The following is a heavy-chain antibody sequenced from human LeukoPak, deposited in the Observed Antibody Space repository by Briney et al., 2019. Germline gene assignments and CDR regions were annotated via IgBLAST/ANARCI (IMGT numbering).Heavy chain of an antibody. CDR2: IGGSGSTI. CDR3: ARATPAGVLDY. J-gene: IGHJ4*02. V-gene: IGHV3-48*03. Sequence: GGSLRLSCVASGFTFSSYEMNWVRQAPGKGLEWVSYIGGSGSTIYYADSVKGRFTISRDNAKNSLYLQMNSLRAEDTAVYYCARATPAGVLDYWGQGTLVTVSS. CDR1: GFTFSSYE. D-gene: IGHD3-10*01.